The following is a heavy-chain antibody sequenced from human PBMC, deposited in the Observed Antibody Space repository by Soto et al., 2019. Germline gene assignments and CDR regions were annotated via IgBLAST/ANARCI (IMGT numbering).Heavy chain of an antibody. CDR2: ISSSSSSYI. J-gene: IGHJ4*02. D-gene: IGHD3-16*01. CDR1: GFTFSSYS. V-gene: IGHV3-21*01. CDR3: ARDLSERYDYDLYYFDY. Sequence: PGGSLRLSCAASGFTFSSYSMNWVRQAPGKGLEWVSSISSSSSSYIYYADSVKGRFTIARDNAKNSLYLQMNSLRAEDTAVYYCARDLSERYDYDLYYFDYWGQGTLVTVSS.